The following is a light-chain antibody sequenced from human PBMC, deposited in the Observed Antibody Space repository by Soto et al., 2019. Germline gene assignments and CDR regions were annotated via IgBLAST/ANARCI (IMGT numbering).Light chain of an antibody. Sequence: EIVMTQSPATLSVSPGERVTLSCRASQSVSSRLAWYQQKPGQSPRLLIYGASTRATGIPARFSGSGSGTEFTLTISSLQSEDFGVYYCHQYNNLWTFGQGTQVDIK. J-gene: IGKJ1*01. CDR1: QSVSSR. CDR2: GAS. V-gene: IGKV3-15*01. CDR3: HQYNNLWT.